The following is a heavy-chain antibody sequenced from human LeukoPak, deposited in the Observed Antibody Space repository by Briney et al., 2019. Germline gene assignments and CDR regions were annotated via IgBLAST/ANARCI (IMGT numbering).Heavy chain of an antibody. CDR2: ISAYNGNT. J-gene: IGHJ6*03. Sequence: ASVKVSCKASGYTFTSYGISWVRQAPGQGLEWMGWISAYNGNTNYAQTLQGRVTMTTDTSTSTAYMELRSLRSDDTAVYYCAREGTTVTKNYYYYYTDVWGKGTTVTVSS. D-gene: IGHD4-17*01. CDR1: GYTFTSYG. CDR3: AREGTTVTKNYYYYYTDV. V-gene: IGHV1-18*01.